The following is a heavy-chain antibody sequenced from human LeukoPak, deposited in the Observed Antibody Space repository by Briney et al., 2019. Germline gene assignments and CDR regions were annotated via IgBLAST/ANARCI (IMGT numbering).Heavy chain of an antibody. CDR2: ISSSGRTT. D-gene: IGHD3-10*01. CDR3: ARDSLLLWFGINAFDI. CDR1: GFTFSSYE. J-gene: IGHJ3*02. V-gene: IGHV3-48*03. Sequence: GGSLRLSCAASGFTFSSYEMNWVRQAPGKGLEWLSYISSSGRTTYYADSVKGRFTTSRDNARNSLYLQMNSLRAEDTAVYYCARDSLLLWFGINAFDIWGQGTMVTVSS.